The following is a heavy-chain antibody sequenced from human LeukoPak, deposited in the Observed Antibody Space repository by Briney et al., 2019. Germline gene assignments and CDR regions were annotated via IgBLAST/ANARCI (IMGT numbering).Heavy chain of an antibody. J-gene: IGHJ3*02. CDR1: GYSISSGDY. CDR3: ATVAGGDYAIDAFDI. D-gene: IGHD4-17*01. V-gene: IGHV4-38-2*02. CDR2: IYHSGST. Sequence: SETLSLTCTVSGYSISSGDYWGWIRQPPGKGLEWIGSIYHSGSTYYNPSLKSRVTISVDTSKNQFSLKLSSVTAADTAVYYCATVAGGDYAIDAFDIWGQGTMVTVSS.